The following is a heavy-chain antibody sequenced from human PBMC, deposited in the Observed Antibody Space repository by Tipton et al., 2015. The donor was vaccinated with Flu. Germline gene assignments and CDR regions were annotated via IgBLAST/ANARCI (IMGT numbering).Heavy chain of an antibody. J-gene: IGHJ6*03. V-gene: IGHV3-49*03. CDR1: GFTFGDYS. D-gene: IGHD3-10*01. CDR2: IRSQAYGGTT. CDR3: TRDRLPPLVRGVPIFYYYYMDV. Sequence: RSLRLSCTASGFTFGDYSMSWFRQAPGKGLEWVGFIRSQAYGGTTEHAASVKGRFTISRDDSKSIAYLQINSLKTEDTAVYFCTRDRLPPLVRGVPIFYYYYMDVWGKGTTVTVSS.